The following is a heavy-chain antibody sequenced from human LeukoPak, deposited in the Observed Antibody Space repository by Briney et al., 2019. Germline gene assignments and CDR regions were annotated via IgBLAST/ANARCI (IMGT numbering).Heavy chain of an antibody. CDR1: GYSISSGYY. J-gene: IGHJ5*02. V-gene: IGHV4-38-2*02. CDR2: IYHSGST. CDR3: ARDRKGATYYYDSSGYSNWFDP. D-gene: IGHD3-22*01. Sequence: PSETLPLTCAVSGYSISSGYYWGWIRQPPGKGLEWIGSIYHSGSTYYNPSLKSRVTISVDTSKNQFSLKLSSVTAADTAVYYCARDRKGATYYYDSSGYSNWFDPWGQGTLVTVSS.